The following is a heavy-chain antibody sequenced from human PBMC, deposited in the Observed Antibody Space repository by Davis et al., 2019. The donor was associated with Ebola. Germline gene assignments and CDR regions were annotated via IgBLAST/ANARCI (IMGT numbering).Heavy chain of an antibody. D-gene: IGHD2-15*01. CDR3: ARDRYCSGGSCYSSYYYGMDV. V-gene: IGHV1-18*01. CDR2: ISTYNDNT. J-gene: IGHJ6*02. Sequence: AASAKVSCKASAYTFTTYGISWVRQAPGQGLEWMGWISTYNDNTNYAQQLQGRVTMTTDTSTSTTYMELRSLRSDDTAVYYCARDRYCSGGSCYSSYYYGMDVWGQGTTVTVS. CDR1: AYTFTTYG.